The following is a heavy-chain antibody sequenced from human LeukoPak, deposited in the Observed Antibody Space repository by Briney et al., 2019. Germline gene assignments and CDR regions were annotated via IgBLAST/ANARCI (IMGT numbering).Heavy chain of an antibody. V-gene: IGHV4-61*02. CDR1: GGSISSGSYY. CDR3: ARESGEEYYYDSSGYYYYYYGMDV. CDR2: IYTSGST. Sequence: SSETLSLTCTVSGGSISSGSYYWSWIRQPAGKGLEWIGRIYTSGSTNYNPSLKSRVTISVGTSKNQFSRKLSSVTAADTAVYYCARESGEEYYYDSSGYYYYYYGMDVWGQGTTVTVSS. D-gene: IGHD3-22*01. J-gene: IGHJ6*02.